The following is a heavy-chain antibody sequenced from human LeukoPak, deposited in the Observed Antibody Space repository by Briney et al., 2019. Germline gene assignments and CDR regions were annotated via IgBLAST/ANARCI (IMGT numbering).Heavy chain of an antibody. V-gene: IGHV4-4*09. Sequence: SETLSLTCTVSGASISTYYWSWIRQPPGKGLEWIGYIYHSGSTNYNPSLKSRVTISVDTSENQFSLNLRSVTAADTALYYCATMTRRDQYYFDYWGQGTLVTVSS. CDR3: ATMTRRDQYYFDY. D-gene: IGHD3-22*01. CDR1: GASISTYY. J-gene: IGHJ4*02. CDR2: IYHSGST.